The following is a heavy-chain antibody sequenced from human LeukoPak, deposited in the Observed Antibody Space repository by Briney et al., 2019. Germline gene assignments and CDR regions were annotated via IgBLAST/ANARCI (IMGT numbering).Heavy chain of an antibody. Sequence: GGSLRLTCAASGFTFSSYWMSWVRQAPGKGLEWVANINLDGSEKYYVDSVKGRFTISRDNAKNSLDLQMNSLRAEDTAVYYCARDGYSSSWYGYYYYYMDVWGKGTTVTVSS. CDR2: INLDGSEK. D-gene: IGHD6-13*01. CDR3: ARDGYSSSWYGYYYYYMDV. J-gene: IGHJ6*03. V-gene: IGHV3-7*01. CDR1: GFTFSSYW.